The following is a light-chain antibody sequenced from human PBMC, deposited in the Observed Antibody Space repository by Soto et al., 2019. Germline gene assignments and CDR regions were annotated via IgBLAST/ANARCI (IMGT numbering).Light chain of an antibody. J-gene: IGKJ4*01. Sequence: DIVLTQSPLSLPVTPGEPASISCRSSQSLLHSTGYNYLDWYLQKPGQSPQLLIYLGCNRASGVTDRFSGSGSGTDFTLKIIRVEDEDVGVYYCMQSLQGLTFGGGTKVEI. CDR1: QSLLHSTGYNY. CDR2: LGC. CDR3: MQSLQGLT. V-gene: IGKV2-28*01.